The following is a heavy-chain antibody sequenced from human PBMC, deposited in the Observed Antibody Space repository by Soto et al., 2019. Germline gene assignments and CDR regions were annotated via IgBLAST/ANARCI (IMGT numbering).Heavy chain of an antibody. Sequence: EVQLVESGGGLVKPGGSLRLSCAASGFTFSNAWMNWVRQAPGKGLEWVGRIKSKTDGGTTDYAAPVKGRFTISRDDSKNTLYLQMNSLKTEDTAVYYCTHQNYDTTLNLRVYYYYYGMDVWDQGTTVTVSS. CDR1: GFTFSNAW. D-gene: IGHD1-7*01. CDR3: THQNYDTTLNLRVYYYYYGMDV. J-gene: IGHJ6*02. V-gene: IGHV3-15*07. CDR2: IKSKTDGGTT.